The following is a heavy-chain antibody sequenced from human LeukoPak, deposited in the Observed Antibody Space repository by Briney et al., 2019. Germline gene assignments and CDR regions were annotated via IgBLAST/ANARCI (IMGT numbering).Heavy chain of an antibody. CDR3: ARDMGYGVFYYMDV. Sequence: KPGGSLRLSCAASGFTFSSYSMNWVRQAPGKGLEWVSSISSSSSYIYYADSVKGRFTISRDNAKNSLYLQMNSLRAEDTAVYYCARDMGYGVFYYMDVWGKGTTVTVSS. V-gene: IGHV3-21*01. CDR2: ISSSSSYI. CDR1: GFTFSSYS. D-gene: IGHD4-17*01. J-gene: IGHJ6*03.